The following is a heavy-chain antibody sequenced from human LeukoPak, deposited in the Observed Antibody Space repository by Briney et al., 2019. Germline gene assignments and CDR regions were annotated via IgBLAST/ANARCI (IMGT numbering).Heavy chain of an antibody. CDR1: GGSFSGYY. CDR2: INHSGST. CDR3: ARGGPIAVAGIPRYWYFDL. V-gene: IGHV4-34*01. J-gene: IGHJ2*01. Sequence: PSETLSLTCAVYGGSFSGYYWSWIRQPPGKGLEWIGEINHSGSTNYNPSLKSRVTISVDMSKNQFSLKLSSVTAADTAVYYCARGGPIAVAGIPRYWYFDLWGRGTLVTVSS. D-gene: IGHD6-19*01.